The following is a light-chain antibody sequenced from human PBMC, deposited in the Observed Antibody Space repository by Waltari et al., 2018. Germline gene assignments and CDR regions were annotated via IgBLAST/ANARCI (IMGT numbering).Light chain of an antibody. CDR1: SSDIGDYHY. J-gene: IGLJ1*01. V-gene: IGLV2-11*01. CDR2: DVS. CDR3: CSYGGSFSSGYV. Sequence: QSALTQPRSVSGSPGQSVTISCTGSSSDIGDYHYVSWYQQHPGKAPKFMIYDVSKRPSGLPDGFSGSKSGNTASRTSAGLQSEDEADYYCCSYGGSFSSGYVVGSGTKVTVL.